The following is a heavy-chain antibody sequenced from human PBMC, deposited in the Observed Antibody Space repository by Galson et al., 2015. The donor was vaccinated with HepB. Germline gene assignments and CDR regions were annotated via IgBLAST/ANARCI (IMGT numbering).Heavy chain of an antibody. V-gene: IGHV3-30*04. CDR1: GFTFSSYA. CDR3: AREHDYGGNRAEYFQH. J-gene: IGHJ1*01. CDR2: ISYDGSNK. Sequence: SLRLSCAASGFTFSSYAMHWVRQAPGKGLEWVAVISYDGSNKYYADSVKGRFTISRDNSKNTLYLQMNSLRAEDTAVYYCAREHDYGGNRAEYFQHWGQGTLVTVSS. D-gene: IGHD4-23*01.